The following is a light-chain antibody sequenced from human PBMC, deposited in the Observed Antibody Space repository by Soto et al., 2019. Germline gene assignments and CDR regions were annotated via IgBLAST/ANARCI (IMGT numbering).Light chain of an antibody. CDR2: VAS. Sequence: EIVLTKSPATLSVSPGERATLSCRASQSVNQKLGWYQQKPGQAPRLLIYVASYRATGIPARFSGSGSGTEYTLTISNLQAEDFAVYYCQQFTNWPHTLGHGTRLEN. CDR1: QSVNQK. V-gene: IGKV3-15*01. J-gene: IGKJ5*01. CDR3: QQFTNWPHT.